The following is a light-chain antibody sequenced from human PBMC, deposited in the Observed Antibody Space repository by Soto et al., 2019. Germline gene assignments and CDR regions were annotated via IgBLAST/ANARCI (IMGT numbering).Light chain of an antibody. CDR2: AAS. CDR1: QSISNH. Sequence: DVQMAQSPSSLSASVEDRALITSRAGQSISNHLNWYQQKPGKAPKLLIFAASSLQSGVPSRFSGSRSGPDFTLTISSLQPEDVATYYCQQSYSSPPTFGQGTKVDI. J-gene: IGKJ1*01. V-gene: IGKV1-39*01. CDR3: QQSYSSPPT.